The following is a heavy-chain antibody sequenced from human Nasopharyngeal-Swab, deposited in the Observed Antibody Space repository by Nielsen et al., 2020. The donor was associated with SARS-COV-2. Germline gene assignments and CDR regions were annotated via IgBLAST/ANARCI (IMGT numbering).Heavy chain of an antibody. V-gene: IGHV1-18*01. J-gene: IGHJ6*02. D-gene: IGHD6-13*01. CDR1: GYTFTSYG. CDR3: AREGQQLVLDYYGMDV. CDR2: ISAYNGNT. Sequence: ASVQVSCKASGYTFTSYGISWVRQAPGQGLEWMGWISAYNGNTNYAQKLQGRVTMTTDTSTSTAYMELSSLRSEATAVYYCAREGQQLVLDYYGMDVWGQGTTVTVSS.